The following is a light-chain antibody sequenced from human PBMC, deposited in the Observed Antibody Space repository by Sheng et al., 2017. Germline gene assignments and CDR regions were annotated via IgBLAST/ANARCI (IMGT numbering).Light chain of an antibody. CDR2: QDS. J-gene: IGLJ2*01. CDR1: KLGDKY. CDR3: QAWDSSTXV. V-gene: IGLV3-1*01. Sequence: SYELTQPPSVSVSPGQTASITCSGDKLGDKYACWYQQKPGQSPVLVIYQDSKRPSGIPERFSGSNSGNTATLTISGTQAMDEADYYCQAWDSSTXVFGGGTKADRP.